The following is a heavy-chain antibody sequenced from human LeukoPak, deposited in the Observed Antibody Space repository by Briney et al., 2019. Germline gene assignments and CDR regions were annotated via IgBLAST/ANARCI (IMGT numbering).Heavy chain of an antibody. CDR1: GGSISGTNW. Sequence: PSETLSLTCGVSGGSISGTNWWSWVRQPPGQGLEWIGEISLAGQTNYNPSLNGRVTMSLDKSSTQLSLHLTSVTAADTATYFCSRERGPFCPFGYWGQGTLVIVSS. D-gene: IGHD1-26*01. J-gene: IGHJ4*02. CDR2: ISLAGQT. CDR3: SRERGPFCPFGY. V-gene: IGHV4/OR15-8*02.